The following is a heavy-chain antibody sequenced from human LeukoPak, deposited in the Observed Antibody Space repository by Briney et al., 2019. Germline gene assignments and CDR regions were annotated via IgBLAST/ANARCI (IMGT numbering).Heavy chain of an antibody. J-gene: IGHJ3*02. CDR1: GSTFSSYS. D-gene: IGHD6-13*01. CDR3: ARVRGTGYSSSRDAFDI. CDR2: ISSSSSYI. V-gene: IGHV3-21*01. Sequence: GGSLRLSCAASGSTFSSYSMNWVRQAPGKGLEWVSSISSSSSYIYYADSVKGRFTISRDNAKNSLYLQMNSLRAEDTAVYYCARVRGTGYSSSRDAFDIWGQGTMVTVSS.